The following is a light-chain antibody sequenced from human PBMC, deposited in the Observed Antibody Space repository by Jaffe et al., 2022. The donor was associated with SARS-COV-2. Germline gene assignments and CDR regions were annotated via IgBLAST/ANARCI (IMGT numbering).Light chain of an antibody. V-gene: IGLV2-23*02. CDR2: EVN. J-gene: IGLJ3*02. Sequence: QSALTQPASVSGSPGQSITISCTGTSSDVGSYNLVSWYQQHPGKAPKVMIYEVNKRPSGVSNRFSGSKSGNTASLTISGLQAEDEADYHCCSYAGSSNSVFGGGTKLTVV. CDR1: SSDVGSYNL. CDR3: CSYAGSSNSV.